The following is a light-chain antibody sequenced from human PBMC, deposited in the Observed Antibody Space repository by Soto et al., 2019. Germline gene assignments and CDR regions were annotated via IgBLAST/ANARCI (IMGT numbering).Light chain of an antibody. Sequence: EIVMTQSPASLSVSLGESATLSCRASQSIVTNLAWYQQTPGQAPRLLIYAASTRATGIPARFSGSGSGTEFILTISSLQSADVAVYYCQQYYAWPHHTFGQGTKLEIK. V-gene: IGKV3-15*01. CDR2: AAS. CDR1: QSIVTN. J-gene: IGKJ2*01. CDR3: QQYYAWPHHT.